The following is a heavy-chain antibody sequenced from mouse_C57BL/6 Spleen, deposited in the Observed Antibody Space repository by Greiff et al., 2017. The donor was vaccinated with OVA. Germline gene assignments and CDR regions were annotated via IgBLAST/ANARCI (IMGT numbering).Heavy chain of an antibody. CDR2: IYPGDGDT. CDR1: GYAFSSSW. D-gene: IGHD3-2*02. Sequence: QVQLQQSGPELVKPGASVKISCKASGYAFSSSWMNWVKQRPGKGLEWIGRIYPGDGDTNYNGKFKGKATLTADKSSSTAYMQLSSLTSEDSAVYFCARSASSGGLAYWGQGTLVTVSA. V-gene: IGHV1-82*01. CDR3: ARSASSGGLAY. J-gene: IGHJ3*01.